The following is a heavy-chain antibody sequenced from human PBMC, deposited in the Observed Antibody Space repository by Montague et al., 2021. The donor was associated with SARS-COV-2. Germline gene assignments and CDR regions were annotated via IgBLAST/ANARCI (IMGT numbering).Heavy chain of an antibody. V-gene: IGHV4-34*01. D-gene: IGHD1/OR15-1a*01. CDR2: INHSGST. CDR3: ACDRTTRGWLDP. CDR1: GGSLSGYY. J-gene: IGHJ5*02. Sequence: SETLSLTCAVYGGSLSGYYWAWIRQTPAKGMEWIGEINHSGSTNYNPSLKSRLTISVDTSKKQFSLKLNSMTAADTAVYYCACDRTTRGWLDPWGQGTLVTVSS.